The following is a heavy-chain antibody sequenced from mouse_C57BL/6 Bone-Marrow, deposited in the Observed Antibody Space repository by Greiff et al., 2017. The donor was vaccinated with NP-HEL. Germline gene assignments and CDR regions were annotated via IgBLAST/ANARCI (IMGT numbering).Heavy chain of an antibody. Sequence: VHVKQSGAELVKPGASVKLSCTASGFNIKDYYMHWVKQRTEQGLEWIGRIDPEAGETKYAPKFQGKATITADTSSNTAYLQLSSLTSEDTAVYYCASGWDGWYFDVWGTGTTVTVSS. V-gene: IGHV14-2*01. CDR1: GFNIKDYY. J-gene: IGHJ1*03. D-gene: IGHD4-1*01. CDR3: ASGWDGWYFDV. CDR2: IDPEAGET.